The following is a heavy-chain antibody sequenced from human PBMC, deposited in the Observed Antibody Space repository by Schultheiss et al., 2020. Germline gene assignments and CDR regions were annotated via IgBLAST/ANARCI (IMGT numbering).Heavy chain of an antibody. CDR3: ATGDYPNWFDP. CDR2: IYYSGST. D-gene: IGHD4-17*01. CDR1: GGSFSGYY. V-gene: IGHV4-34*01. Sequence: SETLSLTCAVYGGSFSGYYWSWIRQHPGKGLEWIGYIYYSGSTNYNPSLKSRVTISVDTSKNQFSLKLSSVTAADTAVYYCATGDYPNWFDPWGQGTLVTVSS. J-gene: IGHJ5*02.